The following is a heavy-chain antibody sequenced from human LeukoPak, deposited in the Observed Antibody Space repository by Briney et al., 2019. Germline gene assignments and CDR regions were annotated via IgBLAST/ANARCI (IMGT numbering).Heavy chain of an antibody. CDR3: AIGGRFGLSDY. J-gene: IGHJ4*02. Sequence: GGSLRLSCAASGFTFSSYWMSWVRQAPGKGLEWVANIKQDGSEKYYVDSVKGRFTISRDNAKNSLYLQMNSLRAEDTAVYYCAIGGRFGLSDYWGQGTLVTVSS. CDR1: GFTFSSYW. CDR2: IKQDGSEK. V-gene: IGHV3-7*01. D-gene: IGHD3-10*01.